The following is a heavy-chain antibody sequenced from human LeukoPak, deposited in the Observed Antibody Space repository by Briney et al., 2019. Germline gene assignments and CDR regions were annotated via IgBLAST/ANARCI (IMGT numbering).Heavy chain of an antibody. Sequence: PGGTLRLSCAASGFTFSSYAMHWVRQAPGKGLEWVAVISYDGSNKYYADSVKGRFTIPRDNAKNSLYLQMNSVRAEDRAVYYCARADSSNWYDSRGYFDYWGQGTLVTVSS. J-gene: IGHJ4*02. D-gene: IGHD1-1*01. CDR3: ARADSSNWYDSRGYFDY. CDR1: GFTFSSYA. CDR2: ISYDGSNK. V-gene: IGHV3-30*04.